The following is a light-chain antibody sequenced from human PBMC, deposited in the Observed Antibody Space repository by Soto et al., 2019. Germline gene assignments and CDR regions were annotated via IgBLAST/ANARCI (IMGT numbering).Light chain of an antibody. CDR1: QSISSY. J-gene: IGKJ4*02. Sequence: DIQMTQSPSSLSASVGDRVTITCRASQSISSYLNWYQQKPGKAPKLLIYTASSLQSGVPSRFSGRGYEKDFTLTISSLQREDFATYYLKWRYSTPSVPFGGGTKVEIK. CDR2: TAS. V-gene: IGKV1-39*01. CDR3: KWRYSTPSVP.